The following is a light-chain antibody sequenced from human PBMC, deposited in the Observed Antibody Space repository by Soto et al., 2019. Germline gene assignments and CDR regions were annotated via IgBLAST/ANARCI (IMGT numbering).Light chain of an antibody. CDR1: SSDVGGYNY. CDR2: EVS. J-gene: IGLJ3*02. V-gene: IGLV2-14*01. Sequence: QSVLTQPPSVSGAPGQRVTIACTGTSSDVGGYNYVSWYQQHPGKAPKLMIYEVSNRPSGVSNRFSGSKSGNTASLTISGLQAEDEADYYCSSYTSSSTLEVFGGGTKVTVL. CDR3: SSYTSSSTLEV.